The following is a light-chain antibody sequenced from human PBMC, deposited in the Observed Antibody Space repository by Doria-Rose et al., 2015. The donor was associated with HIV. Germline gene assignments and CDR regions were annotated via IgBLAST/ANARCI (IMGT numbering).Light chain of an antibody. CDR2: DGS. V-gene: IGKV3-20*01. J-gene: IGKJ1*01. Sequence: TQSPGTLSLSPGERATLSCRASQRFSSTYLAWYQQKPCQAPSLLIYDGSTRATGIPDRFSASGSVTDFTLTINRLEPEDFALYYCHQCGTSWTFGQGTKVEI. CDR3: HQCGTSWT. CDR1: QRFSSTY.